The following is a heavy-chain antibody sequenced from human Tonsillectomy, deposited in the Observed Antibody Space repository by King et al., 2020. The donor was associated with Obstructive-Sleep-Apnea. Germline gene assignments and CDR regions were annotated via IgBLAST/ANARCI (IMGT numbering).Heavy chain of an antibody. CDR3: AREDRDYGDYGFDY. J-gene: IGHJ4*02. Sequence: VQLVESGGGVVQPGESLRLSCAASGFTFSSYWMAWVRQAPGKGLEWVANIKKDGSEEFYVDAVKGRFTIYRDNAKKSLNLQMNSLRAEDTGVYYCAREDRDYGDYGFDYWGQGTLVTVSS. CDR2: IKKDGSEE. V-gene: IGHV3-7*01. CDR1: GFTFSSYW. D-gene: IGHD4-17*01.